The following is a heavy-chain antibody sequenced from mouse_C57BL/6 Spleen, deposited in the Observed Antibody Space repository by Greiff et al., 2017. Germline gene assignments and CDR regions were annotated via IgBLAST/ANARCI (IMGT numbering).Heavy chain of an antibody. D-gene: IGHD1-1*01. J-gene: IGHJ3*01. CDR3: TRDGDYGSSWAY. CDR1: GFTFSSYA. Sequence: EVQRVESGEGLVKPGGSLKLSCAASGFTFSSYAMSWVRQTPEKRLEWVAYISSGGDYIYYADTVKGRFTISRDNARNTLYLQMSSLKSEDTAMYYCTRDGDYGSSWAYWGQGTLVTVSA. V-gene: IGHV5-9-1*02. CDR2: ISSGGDYI.